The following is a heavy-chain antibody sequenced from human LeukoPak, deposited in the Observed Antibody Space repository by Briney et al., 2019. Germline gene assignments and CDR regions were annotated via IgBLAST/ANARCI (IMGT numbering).Heavy chain of an antibody. Sequence: GGSLRLSCAASGFTFSSSAMNWVRQAPGKGLEWVSTISGSGGTTHYAESVKGRFTVSRDNSKSTLYLQMNSLRAEDTALYYCATSAGWYNYFVMAVWGQGTTVTVSS. CDR1: GFTFSSSA. D-gene: IGHD2-15*01. J-gene: IGHJ6*02. CDR2: ISGSGGTT. CDR3: ATSAGWYNYFVMAV. V-gene: IGHV3-23*01.